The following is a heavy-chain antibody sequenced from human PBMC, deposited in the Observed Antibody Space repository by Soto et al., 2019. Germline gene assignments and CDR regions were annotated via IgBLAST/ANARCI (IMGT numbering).Heavy chain of an antibody. D-gene: IGHD1-26*01. CDR1: GLTFSSYG. J-gene: IGHJ6*02. Sequence: QVQLVESGGGVVQPGKSLRLSCAASGLTFSSYGMHWVRQAPGKGLEWVAVIWYDGSNKYYADSVKGRFTISRDNSKNTLYLQMNSLRAEDTAVYYCARDPPNIVGATCFDYYGMDVWGQGTTVTVSS. CDR3: ARDPPNIVGATCFDYYGMDV. CDR2: IWYDGSNK. V-gene: IGHV3-33*01.